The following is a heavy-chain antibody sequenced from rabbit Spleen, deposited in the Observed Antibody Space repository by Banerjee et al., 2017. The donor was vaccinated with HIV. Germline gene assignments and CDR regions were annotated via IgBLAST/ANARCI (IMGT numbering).Heavy chain of an antibody. J-gene: IGHJ4*01. CDR1: GFSFSSNW. D-gene: IGHD6-1*01. Sequence: QEQLEESGGGLVKPGGTLTLTCTVSGFSFSSNWICWVRQAPGKGLEWIACIDTVDGATDYATWPKGRFTISSHNAQNTLYLQLNSLTAADTATYFCARGPPYAGYVGYGYVYLNLWGPGTLVTVS. CDR2: IDTVDGAT. V-gene: IGHV1S45*01. CDR3: ARGPPYAGYVGYGYVYLNL.